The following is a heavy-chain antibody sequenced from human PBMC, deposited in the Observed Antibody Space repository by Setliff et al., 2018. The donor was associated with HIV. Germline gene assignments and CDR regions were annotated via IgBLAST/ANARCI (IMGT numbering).Heavy chain of an antibody. CDR3: ARRPRVTARTIDS. D-gene: IGHD2-21*02. V-gene: IGHV4-31*03. J-gene: IGHJ4*02. CDR1: GDSINSGDFY. CDR2: IFYSGNT. Sequence: KPSETLSLTCTVSGDSINSGDFYWHWIRQQPGKGPQWIGYIFYSGNTSYTPSLKSRITISIDTSKNQFSLSLSSVTAADTAVYFCARRPRVTARTIDSWGQGTLVTV.